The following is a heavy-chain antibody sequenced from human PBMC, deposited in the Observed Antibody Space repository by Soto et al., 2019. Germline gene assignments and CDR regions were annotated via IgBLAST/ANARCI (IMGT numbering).Heavy chain of an antibody. D-gene: IGHD4-4*01. Sequence: ASVKVSCKASGYTFRVYHMHWVRQAPGQGLEWMGWVHPNSGGTNYAQSFEGRVTMTRDTSINTAYMELGRLTSDDTAVYYCAKELQRGMDVWGQGTTVTVSS. J-gene: IGHJ6*02. CDR2: VHPNSGGT. CDR1: GYTFRVYH. V-gene: IGHV1-2*02. CDR3: AKELQRGMDV.